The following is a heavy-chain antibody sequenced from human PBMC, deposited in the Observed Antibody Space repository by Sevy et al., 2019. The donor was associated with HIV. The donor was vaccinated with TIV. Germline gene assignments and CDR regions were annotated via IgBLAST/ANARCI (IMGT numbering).Heavy chain of an antibody. Sequence: SETLSLTCTVSGGSISSSSYYWGWIRQPPGKGLEWIGSIYYSGSTYYNPSLKSRVTISVDTSKNQFSLKLSSVTAADTVVYYCAGFTLPYDFWSGYSSDAFDIWGQGTMVTVSS. D-gene: IGHD3-3*01. CDR1: GGSISSSSYY. CDR2: IYYSGST. J-gene: IGHJ3*02. V-gene: IGHV4-39*01. CDR3: AGFTLPYDFWSGYSSDAFDI.